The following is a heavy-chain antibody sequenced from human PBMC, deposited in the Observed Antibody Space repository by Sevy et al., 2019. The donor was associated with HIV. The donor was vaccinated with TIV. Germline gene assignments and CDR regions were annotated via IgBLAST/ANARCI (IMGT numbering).Heavy chain of an antibody. J-gene: IGHJ3*02. V-gene: IGHV4-31*03. CDR1: GGSISSGGYY. D-gene: IGHD2-21*02. CDR2: IYYSGST. Sequence: SETLSLTCTVSGGSISSGGYYWSWIRQHPGKGLEWIGYIYYSGSTYYNPSLKSRVTISVDTSKNQFSLKLSSVTAADTAVYYGARDKERQVTAHAFDIWGQGTMVTVSS. CDR3: ARDKERQVTAHAFDI.